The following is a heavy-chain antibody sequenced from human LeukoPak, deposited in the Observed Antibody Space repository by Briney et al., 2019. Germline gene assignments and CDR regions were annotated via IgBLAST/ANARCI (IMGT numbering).Heavy chain of an antibody. D-gene: IGHD3-16*01. CDR2: IYYSGGT. CDR1: GGSISSGGYY. Sequence: SQTLSLTCTVSGGSISSGGYYWSWIRQHPGKGLEWIGYIYYSGGTYYNPSLKSRITISVDTSKNQFSLKLSSVTAADTAVYYCARGQVGGQDYWGQGTLVTVSS. CDR3: ARGQVGGQDY. V-gene: IGHV4-31*03. J-gene: IGHJ4*02.